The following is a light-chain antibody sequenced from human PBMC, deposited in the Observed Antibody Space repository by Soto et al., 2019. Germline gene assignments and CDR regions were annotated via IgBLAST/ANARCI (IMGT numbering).Light chain of an antibody. CDR2: GAS. V-gene: IGKV3-20*01. CDR1: QSVSSY. Sequence: EIVLTQSPGTLSLSPGERATLSCRASQSVSSYLAWYQQKPGQAPRLLIYGASSRATGIPDRFSGSGSGTEFTLTISRLEPEDFALYYCQQYGNSPVTFGQGTKLEIK. CDR3: QQYGNSPVT. J-gene: IGKJ2*01.